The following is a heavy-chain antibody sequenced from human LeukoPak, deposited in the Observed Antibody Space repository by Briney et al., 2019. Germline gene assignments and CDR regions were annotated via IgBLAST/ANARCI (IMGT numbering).Heavy chain of an antibody. CDR3: ARDSGNFHYDMDV. D-gene: IGHD3-10*01. V-gene: IGHV1-46*02. J-gene: IGHJ6*02. CDR1: GYSFNSHH. CDR2: KFSHDSTT. Sequence: GASVTVSCKPSGYSFNSHHVHWVRQAPGQGLEWMGVKFSHDSTTSYTQNFQGRPTMTRDTSTSTVYMELSSLRSEDTAVYYCARDSGNFHYDMDVWGQGTTVIVSS.